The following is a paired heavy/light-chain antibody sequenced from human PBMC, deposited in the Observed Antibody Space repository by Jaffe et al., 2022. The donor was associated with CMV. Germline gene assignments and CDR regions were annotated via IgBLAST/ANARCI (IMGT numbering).Light chain of an antibody. CDR2: AAS. J-gene: IGKJ1*01. CDR3: LQDYTYPWT. V-gene: IGKV1-6*01. Sequence: AIQMTQSPSSLSASVGDRVTITCRASLGIRNDLGWYQQKPGKAPKLLIYAASSLQSGVPSRFSGSASGTDFTLTINGLQPEDFATYYCLQDYTYPWTFGQGTKVEIK. CDR1: LGIRND.
Heavy chain of an antibody. D-gene: IGHD4-4*01. CDR3: ARIFVESDTDYRCFDF. V-gene: IGHV3-23*01. CDR2: ISGSGSNT. Sequence: EVHLLESGGGLVQPGGSLRLSCVASGFTFNTYAMTWIRQAPGKGLEWVSAISGSGSNTYYADSVKGRFTVSRDNSQNTLFLQMDSLRAEDTAIYYCARIFVESDTDYRCFDFWGQGALVTVSS. CDR1: GFTFNTYA. J-gene: IGHJ4*02.